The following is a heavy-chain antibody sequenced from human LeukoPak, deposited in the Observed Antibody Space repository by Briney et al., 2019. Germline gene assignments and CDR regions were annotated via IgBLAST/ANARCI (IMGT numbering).Heavy chain of an antibody. CDR2: IYPGDSDT. CDR3: ARTYCGGDCYYYYFDY. CDR1: GYSFTTYW. J-gene: IGHJ4*02. V-gene: IGHV5-51*01. D-gene: IGHD2-21*02. Sequence: GEPLEISCKGSGYSFTTYWIGWVRQMPGKGLEWMGIIYPGDSDTRYSPSFQGQVTISADKSISTAYLQWSSLKASDTAMYYCARTYCGGDCYYYYFDYWGQGTLVTVSS.